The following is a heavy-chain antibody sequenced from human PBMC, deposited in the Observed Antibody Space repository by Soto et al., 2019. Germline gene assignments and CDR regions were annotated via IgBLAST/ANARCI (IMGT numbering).Heavy chain of an antibody. CDR1: GFTFSSYW. CDR3: AREGRFLVGYNYYYYGMDV. V-gene: IGHV3-7*03. CDR2: IKQDGSEK. J-gene: IGHJ6*02. Sequence: GGSLRLSCAASGFTFSSYWMSWVRQAPGKWLEWVANIKQDGSEKYYVDSVKGRFTISRDNAKNSLYLQMNSLRAEDTAVYYCAREGRFLVGYNYYYYGMDVWGQGXTVTVYS. D-gene: IGHD3-3*01.